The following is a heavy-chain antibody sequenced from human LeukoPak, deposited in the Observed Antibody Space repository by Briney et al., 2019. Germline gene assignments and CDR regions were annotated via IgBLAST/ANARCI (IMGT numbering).Heavy chain of an antibody. Sequence: ASVKVSCKASGYTFTSYYMHWVRQAPGQGLEWMGIINPSGGSTSYAQKFQGRVTMTRDTSTSTVYMELSSLSSEDTAVYYCAREGDCSSTSCYTSEAMLYNCFDPGGEGPLATVSS. J-gene: IGHJ5*02. CDR2: INPSGGST. CDR1: GYTFTSYY. V-gene: IGHV1-46*01. CDR3: AREGDCSSTSCYTSEAMLYNCFDP. D-gene: IGHD2-2*02.